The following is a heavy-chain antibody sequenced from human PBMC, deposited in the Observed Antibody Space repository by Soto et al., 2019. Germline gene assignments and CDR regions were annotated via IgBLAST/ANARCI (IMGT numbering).Heavy chain of an antibody. CDR2: ISPYNGNT. CDR3: AMVDNYVTPTPQDV. J-gene: IGHJ6*02. V-gene: IGHV1-18*01. D-gene: IGHD3-16*01. Sequence: QVQLVQCGDEVKKPGASVKVSCKASGYICVNYGIAWVRQALGQGLEWMGWISPYNGNTHYATKVQGRLTMTTDTSSSTAYMDLGSLTSDDTAVYYCAMVDNYVTPTPQDVWGQGTTVTVSS. CDR1: GYICVNYG.